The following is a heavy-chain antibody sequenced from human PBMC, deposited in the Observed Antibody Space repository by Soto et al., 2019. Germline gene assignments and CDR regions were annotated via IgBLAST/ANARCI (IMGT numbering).Heavy chain of an antibody. V-gene: IGHV3-30*18. CDR2: ISNDGSNK. Sequence: QVHLVESGGGVVQPGRSLRLSCAASGFSFSTYGMHWVRQAPGKGLEWVAFISNDGSNKYYADSVKGRFTISRDNSKNTLYLQMNSLIAEDTAVYYCAKGFGNYLAFDYWGQGTLVTVSS. J-gene: IGHJ4*02. CDR1: GFSFSTYG. D-gene: IGHD1-26*01. CDR3: AKGFGNYLAFDY.